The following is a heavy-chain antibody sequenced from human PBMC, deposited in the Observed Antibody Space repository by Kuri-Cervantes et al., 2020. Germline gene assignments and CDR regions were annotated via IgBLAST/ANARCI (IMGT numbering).Heavy chain of an antibody. CDR3: ARVDRAMRVRGGNGGY. CDR2: INHSGST. CDR1: GYFINRGYS. V-gene: IGHV4-34*01. D-gene: IGHD3-10*01. Sequence: SQTLSLTCAVSGYFINRGYSWAWIRQPPGKGLEWIGEINHSGSTNYNPSLKSRVTISVDTSKNQFSLKLSSVTAADTAVYYCARVDRAMRVRGGNGGYWGQGTLVTVSS. J-gene: IGHJ4*02.